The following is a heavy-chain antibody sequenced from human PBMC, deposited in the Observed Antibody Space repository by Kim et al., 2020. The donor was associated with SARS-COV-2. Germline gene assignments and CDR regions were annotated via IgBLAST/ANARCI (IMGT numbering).Heavy chain of an antibody. CDR1: GYTFTSYA. J-gene: IGHJ4*02. D-gene: IGHD6-13*01. CDR3: PRDIGFAAVCTFVS. CDR2: INAGNGNT. V-gene: IGHV1-3*01. Sequence: ASVKVSCKASGYTFTSYAMHWVRQAPGQRLEWMGWINAGNGNTKHSKKFQGRATITRDTSPSTAYMELSSLRFEDTAVYYFPRDIGFAAVCTFVSWGQGT.